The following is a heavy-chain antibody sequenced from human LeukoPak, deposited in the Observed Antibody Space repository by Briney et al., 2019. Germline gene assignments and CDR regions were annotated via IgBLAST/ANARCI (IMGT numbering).Heavy chain of an antibody. CDR1: GGSISSYY. V-gene: IGHV4-59*01. CDR2: IYYSGST. Sequence: SETLSLTCTVSGGSISSYYWSWIRQPPGKGLEWIGYIYYSGSTNYNPSLKSRVTISVDTSKNQFSLKLSSVTAADTAVYYCARGAYYYDISGYQIGAPFDYWGQGTLVTVSS. CDR3: ARGAYYYDISGYQIGAPFDY. J-gene: IGHJ4*02. D-gene: IGHD3-22*01.